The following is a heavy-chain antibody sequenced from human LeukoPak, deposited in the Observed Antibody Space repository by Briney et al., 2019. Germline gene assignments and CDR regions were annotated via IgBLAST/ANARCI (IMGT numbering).Heavy chain of an antibody. V-gene: IGHV3-21*01. J-gene: IGHJ4*02. CDR3: ARGVQWQQPGAYDY. CDR1: GFTFSSYS. D-gene: IGHD6-13*01. CDR2: ISSSSSYI. Sequence: PGGSLRLSCAASGFTFSSYSMNWVRQAPGKGLEWVSSISSSSSYIYYADSVKGRFTISRDNAKNSLYLQMNSLRAEDTAVYYCARGVQWQQPGAYDYWGQGTLVTVSS.